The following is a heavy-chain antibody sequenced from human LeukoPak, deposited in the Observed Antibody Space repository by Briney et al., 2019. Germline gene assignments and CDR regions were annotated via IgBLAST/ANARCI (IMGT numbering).Heavy chain of an antibody. V-gene: IGHV3-23*01. J-gene: IGHJ4*02. CDR3: ATSSYSGSS. Sequence: GGSLRLSCAASGFIFSTYAMIWVRQAPGKGLQWVSTISSSGQTTYYADSVKGRSTISRDNSKNTLFLEMNSLGPEDTAKYYCATSSYSGSSWGQGTLVTVSS. CDR2: ISSSGQTT. CDR1: GFIFSTYA. D-gene: IGHD1-26*01.